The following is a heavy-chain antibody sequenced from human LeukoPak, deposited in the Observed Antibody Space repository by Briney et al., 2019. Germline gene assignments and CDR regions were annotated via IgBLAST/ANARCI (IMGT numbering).Heavy chain of an antibody. J-gene: IGHJ6*02. D-gene: IGHD2-21*02. CDR3: ARDIVVVTGYGMDV. Sequence: GGSLRLSCAASGFTFSSYAMHWVRQAPGKRLEGVAVISYDGSNKYYADSVKGRFTISRDNSKNTLYLQMNSLRAEDTAVYYCARDIVVVTGYGMDVWGQGTTVTVSS. V-gene: IGHV3-30*04. CDR2: ISYDGSNK. CDR1: GFTFSSYA.